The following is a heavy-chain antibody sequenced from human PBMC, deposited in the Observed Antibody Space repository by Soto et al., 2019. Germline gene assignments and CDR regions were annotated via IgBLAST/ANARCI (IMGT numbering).Heavy chain of an antibody. V-gene: IGHV3-30*18. D-gene: IGHD3-3*01. CDR1: GFTFTNYG. CDR3: AKDRGMGDYWSGNYYGMDV. Sequence: QVQLVESGGGVVQPGKSLRLSCAASGFTFTNYGIHWVRQAPGKGLLWLGVVSYTGDNRYYADSVRGRFTISRDNSKSTLFLQMDSLRPEDTAVYYCAKDRGMGDYWSGNYYGMDVWGQGTTVTVSS. J-gene: IGHJ6*02. CDR2: VSYTGDNR.